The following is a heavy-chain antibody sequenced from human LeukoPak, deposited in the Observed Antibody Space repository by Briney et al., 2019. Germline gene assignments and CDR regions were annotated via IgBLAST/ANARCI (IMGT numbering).Heavy chain of an antibody. CDR3: ARHLRLITMVRGVIDY. Sequence: GGSLRLSCAAAGFTFSSYWMSWVRQAPGKGLEWVANIKQDGSEKYYVDSVKGRFTISRDNAKNSLYLQMNSLRAEDTAVYYCARHLRLITMVRGVIDYWGQGTLVTVSS. J-gene: IGHJ4*02. V-gene: IGHV3-7*01. D-gene: IGHD3-10*01. CDR1: GFTFSSYW. CDR2: IKQDGSEK.